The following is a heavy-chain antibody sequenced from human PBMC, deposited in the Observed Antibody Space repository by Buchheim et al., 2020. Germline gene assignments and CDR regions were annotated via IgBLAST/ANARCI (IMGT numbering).Heavy chain of an antibody. Sequence: QVQLVESGGGVVQPGRSLRLSCAASGFTFSSYAMHWVRQAPGKGLEWVAVISYDGSNKYYADSVKGRFTISRDNSKNTLYLQMNSLRAEDTAVYYCARVSLVFGVVERYFDLWGRGNL. CDR2: ISYDGSNK. CDR1: GFTFSSYA. CDR3: ARVSLVFGVVERYFDL. D-gene: IGHD3-3*01. V-gene: IGHV3-30-3*01. J-gene: IGHJ2*01.